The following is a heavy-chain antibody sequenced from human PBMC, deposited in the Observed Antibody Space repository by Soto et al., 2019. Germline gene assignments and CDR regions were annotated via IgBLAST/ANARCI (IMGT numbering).Heavy chain of an antibody. J-gene: IGHJ3*02. CDR2: IIPIFGTA. V-gene: IGHV1-69*13. CDR3: ARDIVAGGGDAFDI. CDR1: GGSFSSYA. Sequence: GASVKLSCKACGGSFSSYAISWVRQAPGQGLEWMGGIIPIFGTANYAQKFQGRVTITADESTSTAYMELSSLRSEDTAVYYCARDIVAGGGDAFDIWGQGTMVT. D-gene: IGHD2-15*01.